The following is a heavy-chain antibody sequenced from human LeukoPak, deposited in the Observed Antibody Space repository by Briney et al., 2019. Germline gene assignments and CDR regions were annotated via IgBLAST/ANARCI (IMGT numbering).Heavy chain of an antibody. V-gene: IGHV1-8*01. CDR3: ARGRNYYGSGRSRYYGMDV. CDR2: MNPNSGNT. J-gene: IGHJ6*02. D-gene: IGHD3-10*01. CDR1: GYTFTSYD. Sequence: ASVKVSCKASGYTFTSYDINWVRQATGQGLEWMGWMNPNSGNTGYAQKSQGRVTMTRNTSISTAYMELSSLRSEDTAVYYCARGRNYYGSGRSRYYGMDVWGQGTTVTVSS.